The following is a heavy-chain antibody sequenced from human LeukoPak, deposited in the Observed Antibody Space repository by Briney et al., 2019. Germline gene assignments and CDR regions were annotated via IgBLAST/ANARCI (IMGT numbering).Heavy chain of an antibody. V-gene: IGHV3-43*02. J-gene: IGHJ4*02. CDR2: ISGDGGST. D-gene: IGHD3-22*01. CDR1: GFTFDDYA. CDR3: AKDLFDYYDSSGPFDY. Sequence: GGSLRLSCAASGFTFDDYAMHWVRQAPGKGLEWVSLISGDGGSTYYADSVKGRFTISRDNSKNSLYLQMNSLRTEDTALYYCAKDLFDYYDSSGPFDYWGQGTLVIVSS.